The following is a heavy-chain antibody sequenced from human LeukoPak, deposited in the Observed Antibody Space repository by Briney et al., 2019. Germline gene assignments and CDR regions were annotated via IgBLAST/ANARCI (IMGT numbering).Heavy chain of an antibody. V-gene: IGHV1-3*01. D-gene: IGHD3-10*01. Sequence: ASVKVSCKASGYTFTSYAMHWVRQAPGQRLEWMGWINAGNGNTKYSQKFQGRVTITRDTSASTAYMELSSLRSEDTAVYCCAGVLLWFGESNWFDPWGQGTLVTVSS. CDR2: INAGNGNT. CDR1: GYTFTSYA. J-gene: IGHJ5*02. CDR3: AGVLLWFGESNWFDP.